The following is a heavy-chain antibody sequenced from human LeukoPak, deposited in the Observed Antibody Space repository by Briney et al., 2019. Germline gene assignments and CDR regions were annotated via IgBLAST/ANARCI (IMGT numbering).Heavy chain of an antibody. D-gene: IGHD3-22*01. V-gene: IGHV4-34*01. CDR3: ARVAYDSSGYYYAWFDP. J-gene: IGHJ5*02. Sequence: SETLSLTCAVYGGSFSGYYWSWIRQPPGKGLEWIGEINHSGSTNYNPSLKSRVTISVDTSKNQFSLKLSSVTAADMAVYYCARVAYDSSGYYYAWFDPWGQGTLVTVSS. CDR2: INHSGST. CDR1: GGSFSGYY.